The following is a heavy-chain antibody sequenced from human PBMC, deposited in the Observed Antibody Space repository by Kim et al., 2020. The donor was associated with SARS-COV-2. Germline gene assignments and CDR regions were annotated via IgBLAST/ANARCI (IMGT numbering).Heavy chain of an antibody. D-gene: IGHD6-6*01. Sequence: YNPSLKSRVTISVETSKNQFSLKLSSVTAADTAVYYCARQYSSSSFSVGYWGQGTLVTVSS. J-gene: IGHJ4*02. CDR3: ARQYSSSSFSVGY. V-gene: IGHV4-39*07.